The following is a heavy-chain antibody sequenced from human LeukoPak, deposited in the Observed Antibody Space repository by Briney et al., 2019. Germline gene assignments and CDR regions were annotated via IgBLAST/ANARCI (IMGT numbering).Heavy chain of an antibody. CDR2: IIPVFGTA. D-gene: IGHD4-11*01. CDR1: GGTFSSYA. CDR3: ARDPSVAVTGIYSNYVPYYFDY. V-gene: IGHV1-69*13. J-gene: IGHJ4*02. Sequence: ASVKVSCKASGGTFSSYALNWVRQAPGQGLEWMGGIIPVFGTANYAQKFQGRVTITADESTSTAYMELSSLRSEDTAVFYCARDPSVAVTGIYSNYVPYYFDYWGQGALVTVSS.